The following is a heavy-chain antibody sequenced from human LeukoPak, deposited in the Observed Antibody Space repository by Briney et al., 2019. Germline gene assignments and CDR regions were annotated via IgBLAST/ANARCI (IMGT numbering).Heavy chain of an antibody. CDR3: TRHAQVADAFDI. J-gene: IGHJ3*02. CDR2: IFHSGST. Sequence: SETLSLTCAVSAYSISNGYYWAWIRQPPGKGLEWIGSIFHSGSTYYNPSLKSRITISVDSSKNQFSLRLSSVTAADTAVYYCTRHAQVADAFDIWGQETMVTVSS. CDR1: AYSISNGYY. V-gene: IGHV4-38-2*01.